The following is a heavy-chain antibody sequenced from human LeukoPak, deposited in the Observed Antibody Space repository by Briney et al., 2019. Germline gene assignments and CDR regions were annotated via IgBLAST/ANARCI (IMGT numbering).Heavy chain of an antibody. CDR2: IHYSGSS. CDR3: ARGYYGGAVDS. Sequence: PSETLSLTCTVSSGSININTYYWGWIRQPPGKGLEWIGSIHYSGSSDYNPSLKSRVTMSVDTSKKQFSLKLNSMTAADTAVYYCARGYYGGAVDSWGQGILVIVSS. CDR1: SGSININTYY. J-gene: IGHJ4*02. V-gene: IGHV4-39*07. D-gene: IGHD3-16*01.